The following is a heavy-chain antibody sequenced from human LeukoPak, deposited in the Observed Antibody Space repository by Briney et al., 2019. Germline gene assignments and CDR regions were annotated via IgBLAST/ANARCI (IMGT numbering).Heavy chain of an antibody. Sequence: SETLSLTCAVYGGSFSGYYWSWIRQPPGKGLEWIGEINHSGSTNYNPSLKSRVTISVDTSKNQFSLKLSSVTAADTAVYYCARQYVWGSYRYFWYFDYWGQGTLVTVSS. CDR1: GGSFSGYY. CDR3: ARQYVWGSYRYFWYFDY. J-gene: IGHJ4*02. D-gene: IGHD3-16*02. V-gene: IGHV4-34*01. CDR2: INHSGST.